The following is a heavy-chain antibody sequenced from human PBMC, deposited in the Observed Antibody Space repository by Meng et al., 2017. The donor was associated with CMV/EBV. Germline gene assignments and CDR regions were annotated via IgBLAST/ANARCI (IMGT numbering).Heavy chain of an antibody. CDR1: GGSISSSSYY. Sequence: SETLSLTCTVSGGSISSSSYYWGWIRQPPGKGLEWIGSIYYSGSTYYNPSLKSRVTISVDTSKNQFSLKLSSVTAADTAVYYCAKYALVVVPAAIPDYFDYWGQGTLVTVSS. D-gene: IGHD2-2*01. CDR3: AKYALVVVPAAIPDYFDY. CDR2: IYYSGST. V-gene: IGHV4-39*07. J-gene: IGHJ4*02.